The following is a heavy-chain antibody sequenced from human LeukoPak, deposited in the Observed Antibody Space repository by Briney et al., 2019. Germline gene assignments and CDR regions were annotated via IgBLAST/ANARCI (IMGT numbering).Heavy chain of an antibody. V-gene: IGHV4-59*01. Sequence: PSETLSLTCTVSGYSISSYYWSWIRQPPGKGLEWIGYIYYSGSTNYNPSLKSRVTISVDTSKNQFSLKLSSVTAADTAVYYCARAASSWSFDYWGQGTLVTVSS. CDR2: IYYSGST. J-gene: IGHJ4*02. CDR3: ARAASSWSFDY. CDR1: GYSISSYY. D-gene: IGHD6-13*01.